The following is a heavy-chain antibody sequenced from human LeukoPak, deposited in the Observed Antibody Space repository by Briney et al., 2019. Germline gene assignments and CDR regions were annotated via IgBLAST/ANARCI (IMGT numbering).Heavy chain of an antibody. CDR3: ARDVEQELRYFDWLSPRNYYFDY. V-gene: IGHV3-21*01. CDR2: ISSSSSYI. J-gene: IGHJ4*02. CDR1: GFTFSSYS. Sequence: GGSLRLSCAASGFTFSSYSMNWVRQAPGKGLEWVSSISSSSSYIYYADSVKGRFTISRDNAKNSLYLQMNSLRAEDTAVYYCARDVEQELRYFDWLSPRNYYFDYWGQGTLVTVSS. D-gene: IGHD3-9*01.